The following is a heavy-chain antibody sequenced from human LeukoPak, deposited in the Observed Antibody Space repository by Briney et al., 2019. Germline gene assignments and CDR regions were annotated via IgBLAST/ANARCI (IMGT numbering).Heavy chain of an antibody. J-gene: IGHJ4*02. Sequence: NPSETLSLTCTVSGGSISSYSWSWMRQPAGKGLEWIGRIYPRESPNYNPSLKSRVIMSVDKSKNQFSLKPRSVTAADTAVYYCAREWHHVFDYWGQGNLVTVSS. CDR1: GGSISSYS. CDR3: AREWHHVFDY. V-gene: IGHV4-4*07. D-gene: IGHD5-12*01. CDR2: IYPRESP.